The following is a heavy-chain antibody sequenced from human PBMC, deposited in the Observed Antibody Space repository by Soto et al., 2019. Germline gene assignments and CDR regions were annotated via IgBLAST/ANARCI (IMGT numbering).Heavy chain of an antibody. CDR3: ARVKYSSPRYYFDY. CDR1: GYTLTSYA. CDR2: INAGNGNT. D-gene: IGHD6-6*01. J-gene: IGHJ4*02. V-gene: IGHV1-3*01. Sequence: ASVKVSCQASGYTLTSYAMHLVRHAPGQRLEWMGWINAGNGNTKYSQKFQGRVTITRDTSASTAYMELSSLRSEDTAVYYCARVKYSSPRYYFDYWGQGTLVTVSS.